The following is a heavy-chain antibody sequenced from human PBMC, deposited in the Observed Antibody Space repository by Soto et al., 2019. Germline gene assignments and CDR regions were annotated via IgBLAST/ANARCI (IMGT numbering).Heavy chain of an antibody. CDR3: MRIGGDYQALDS. CDR2: IYYAGTT. D-gene: IGHD2-21*01. J-gene: IGHJ4*02. Sequence: SETLSLTCSVSGGSLSGYYWTWTRQPPGKGLEWIGYIYYAGTTTYNPSLKNRVTISLDTPKNQFSLKMDSVTAADTAVYYCMRIGGDYQALDSWGQGTLVNVSS. V-gene: IGHV4-59*08. CDR1: GGSLSGYY.